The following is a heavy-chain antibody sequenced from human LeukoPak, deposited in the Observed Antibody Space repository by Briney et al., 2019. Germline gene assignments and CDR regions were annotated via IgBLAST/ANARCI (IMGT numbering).Heavy chain of an antibody. CDR3: AKRGNSWDLFDY. D-gene: IGHD6-13*01. J-gene: IGHJ4*02. CDR1: GFTFSSYV. V-gene: IGHV3-23*01. Sequence: GGSLRLSCAASGFTFSSYVMSWVRQAPGKGLEWVSNIGGSVGSMFYAASVKGRFAISRDNSKNTLFLQMNNLRVEDTAVYYCAKRGNSWDLFDYWGQGTLVTVSS. CDR2: IGGSVGSM.